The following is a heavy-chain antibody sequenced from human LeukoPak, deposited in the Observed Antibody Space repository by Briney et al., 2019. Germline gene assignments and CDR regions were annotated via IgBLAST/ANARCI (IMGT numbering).Heavy chain of an antibody. J-gene: IGHJ4*02. CDR3: AKAIYGCSSTSCYGFDY. CDR1: GFTFSDYY. D-gene: IGHD2-2*01. Sequence: GGSLRLSCAASGFTFSDYYMSWIRQAPGKGLEWVSYISSSGSTIYYADSVKGRFTISRDNAKNSLYLQMNSLRAEDTAVYYCAKAIYGCSSTSCYGFDYWGQGTLVTVSS. CDR2: ISSSGSTI. V-gene: IGHV3-11*01.